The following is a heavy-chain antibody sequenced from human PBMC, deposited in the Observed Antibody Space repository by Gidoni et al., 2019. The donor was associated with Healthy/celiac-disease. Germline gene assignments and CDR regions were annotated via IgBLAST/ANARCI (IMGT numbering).Heavy chain of an antibody. CDR3: ARRSYGAGFDY. J-gene: IGHJ4*02. CDR1: GGYISSSSYY. Sequence: QLQLQESGPGLVKPSETLSLTCTVSGGYISSSSYYWGWIRQPPGKGLECIGSIYYSGCTYYNPSLKSRVTISVDTSKNQFSLKLSSVTAADTAVYYCARRSYGAGFDYWGQGTLVTVSS. V-gene: IGHV4-39*01. D-gene: IGHD4-17*01. CDR2: IYYSGCT.